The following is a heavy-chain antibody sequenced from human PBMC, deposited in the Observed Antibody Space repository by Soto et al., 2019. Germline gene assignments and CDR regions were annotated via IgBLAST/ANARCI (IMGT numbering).Heavy chain of an antibody. CDR3: AKVFSPLEQLAANDY. CDR2: ISYDGSNK. CDR1: GFTFSSYG. J-gene: IGHJ4*02. Sequence: ESGGGVVQPGRSLRLSCAASGFTFSSYGMHWVRQAPGKGLEWVAVISYDGSNKYYADSVKGRFTISRDNSKNTLYLQMNSLRAEDTAVYYCAKVFSPLEQLAANDYWGQGTLVTVSS. V-gene: IGHV3-30*18. D-gene: IGHD1-1*01.